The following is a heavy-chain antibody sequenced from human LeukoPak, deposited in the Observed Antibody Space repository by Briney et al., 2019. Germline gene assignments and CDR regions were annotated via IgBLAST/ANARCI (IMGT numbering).Heavy chain of an antibody. Sequence: GGSLRLSCAASGFTFSSYAMSRVRQAPGKGLEWVSAISGSGGSTYYADSVKGRFTISRDNSKNTLYLQMNSLRAEDTAVYYCAKGPNYDFWSGPYFDYWGQGTLVTVSS. D-gene: IGHD3-3*01. CDR2: ISGSGGST. V-gene: IGHV3-23*01. J-gene: IGHJ4*02. CDR3: AKGPNYDFWSGPYFDY. CDR1: GFTFSSYA.